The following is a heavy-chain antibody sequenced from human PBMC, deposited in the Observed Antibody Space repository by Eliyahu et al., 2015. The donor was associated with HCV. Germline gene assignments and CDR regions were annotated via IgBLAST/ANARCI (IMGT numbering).Heavy chain of an antibody. CDR1: GGSFSGYY. J-gene: IGHJ5*02. CDR3: ARSTNDP. D-gene: IGHD2-2*01. V-gene: IGHV4-34*01. CDR2: INHSGST. Sequence: QVQLQQWGAGLLKPSETLSLTCAVYGGSFSGYYWSWIRQPPGKGLEWIGEINHSGSTKQNPSLKSRVTISVDTSKNQFSLKLSSVTAADTAVYYCARSTNDPWGQGTLVTVSS.